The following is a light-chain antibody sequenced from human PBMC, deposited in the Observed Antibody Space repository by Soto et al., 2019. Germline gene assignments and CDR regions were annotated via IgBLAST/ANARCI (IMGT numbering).Light chain of an antibody. J-gene: IGLJ3*02. CDR2: CNN. CDR1: RPKIGGNT. V-gene: IGLV1-44*01. CDR3: AACHDSLNGPV. Sequence: QSVVTQPPSASGTPGQRVTISCSGSRPKIGGNTVSWYQQLPGTAPKLLIYCNNQRPSGVPDRFSGSKSGTSASLAISGLQSEDEADYYCAACHDSLNGPVFGGGTKLTVL.